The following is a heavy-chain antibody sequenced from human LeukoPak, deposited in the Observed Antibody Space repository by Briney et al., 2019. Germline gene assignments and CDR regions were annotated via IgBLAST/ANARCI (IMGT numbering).Heavy chain of an antibody. Sequence: PGGSLRLSCAASGFTFSSYALSWVRQSPGEGLEWVSSICFGVGDILYADSVKGRVIISRDNSKNPLYLYMNSLRAADTAVYFCAKRSPSGTFYFDYWGQGTQVIVSS. V-gene: IGHV3-23*03. CDR3: AKRSPSGTFYFDY. CDR2: ICFGVGDI. J-gene: IGHJ4*02. CDR1: GFTFSSYA. D-gene: IGHD1-26*01.